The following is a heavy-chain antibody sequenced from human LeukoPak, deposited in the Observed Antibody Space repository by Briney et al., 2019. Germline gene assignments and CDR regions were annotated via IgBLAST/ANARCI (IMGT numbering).Heavy chain of an antibody. CDR1: GFIFSNYW. CDR2: VNNDGSST. D-gene: IGHD5/OR15-5a*01. V-gene: IGHV3-74*03. Sequence: QPGGSLRLPCAASGFIFSNYWMHWVRQAPGKGLVWVSRVNNDGSSTTYADSVKGRFTISRDNAKNTLYLQMNSLRAEDTAVYYCAKGGLRVTDYWGQGTLVTVSS. J-gene: IGHJ4*02. CDR3: AKGGLRVTDY.